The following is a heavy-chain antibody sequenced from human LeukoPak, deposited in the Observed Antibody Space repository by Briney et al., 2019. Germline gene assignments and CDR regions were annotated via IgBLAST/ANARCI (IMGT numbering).Heavy chain of an antibody. CDR3: AREGYSYGNA. Sequence: SVKVSCKASGGTFSSYAISWVRQAPGQGLEWMGRIIPIFGIANYAQKFQGRVTITADKSTSTAYMELSSLRSEDTAVYYCAREGYSYGNAWGQGTLVTVSS. CDR1: GGTFSSYA. D-gene: IGHD5-18*01. CDR2: IIPIFGIA. V-gene: IGHV1-69*04. J-gene: IGHJ5*02.